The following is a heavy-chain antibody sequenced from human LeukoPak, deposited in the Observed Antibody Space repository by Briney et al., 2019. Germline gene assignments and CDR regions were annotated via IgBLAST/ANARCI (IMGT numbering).Heavy chain of an antibody. CDR1: GGSISSYY. V-gene: IGHV4-59*01. J-gene: IGHJ6*03. CDR2: IYYSGST. D-gene: IGHD5-18*01. Sequence: PSETLSLTCTVSGGSISSYYWSWIRQPPGKGLEWIGHIYYSGSTNYNPSLKSRVTISVDTSKNQFSLKLSSVTAADTAVYYCARDRGYSYGDYYYYYMDVWGKGTTVTVSS. CDR3: ARDRGYSYGDYYYYYMDV.